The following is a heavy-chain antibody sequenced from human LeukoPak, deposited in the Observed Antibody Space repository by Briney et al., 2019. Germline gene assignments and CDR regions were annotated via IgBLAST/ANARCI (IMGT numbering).Heavy chain of an antibody. D-gene: IGHD6-19*01. J-gene: IGHJ4*02. CDR1: GFTFSSYA. CDR3: AKFQQQWLVRGHYFDY. CDR2: ISGSGGST. V-gene: IGHV3-23*01. Sequence: PGGSLRLSCAASGFTFSSYAMSWVCQAPGKGLEWVSAISGSGGSTYYADSVKGRFTISRDNSKNTLYLQMNSLRAEDTAVYYCAKFQQQWLVRGHYFDYWGQGTLVTVSS.